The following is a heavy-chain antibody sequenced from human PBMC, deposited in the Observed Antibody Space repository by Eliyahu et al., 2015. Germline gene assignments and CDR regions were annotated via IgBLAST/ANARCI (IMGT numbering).Heavy chain of an antibody. CDR1: GDXISSNY. CDR2: IYYSGRT. J-gene: IGHJ3*02. D-gene: IGHD3-3*01. Sequence: QVQLQESGPGLVKPSETLSLTCTVSGDXISSNYWSWIRQSPGKGLEWIGNIYYSGRTNYNPSVRSRVTITIDTSKNQFSLKLNSVIAADTAVYYCARDLEYTSWSASDIWGQGTMVIVSS. CDR3: ARDLEYTSWSASDI. V-gene: IGHV4-59*01.